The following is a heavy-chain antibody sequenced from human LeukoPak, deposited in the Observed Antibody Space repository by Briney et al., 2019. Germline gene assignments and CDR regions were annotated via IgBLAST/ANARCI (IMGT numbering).Heavy chain of an antibody. Sequence: ASVMVSCKTSGYTFNIYAVNWVRQAPGQGLEWMGWINTNTGNPTYAQGFTGRFVFSLDTSARTAYLQITSLKGEDTAVYYCARSNNDGDYLGVGFDYWGQGTLVTVSS. V-gene: IGHV7-4-1*02. CDR1: GYTFNIYA. D-gene: IGHD4-17*01. J-gene: IGHJ4*02. CDR2: INTNTGNP. CDR3: ARSNNDGDYLGVGFDY.